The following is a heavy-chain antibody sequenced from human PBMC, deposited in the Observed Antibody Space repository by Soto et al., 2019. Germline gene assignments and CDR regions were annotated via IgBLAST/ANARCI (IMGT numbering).Heavy chain of an antibody. CDR3: ARVIVSYDSRTFHFEY. CDR2: IYSYGNT. CDR1: GCTVSSNY. Sequence: GGSLRLSCAASGCTVSSNYMSWVRQSPGKGLEWVSLIYSYGNTYYADSVKGRFTISRDNYKNTLYLQMNSLRAEDTAVYFCARVIVSYDSRTFHFEYLGQGILVTVSS. D-gene: IGHD3-22*01. V-gene: IGHV3-53*01. J-gene: IGHJ4*02.